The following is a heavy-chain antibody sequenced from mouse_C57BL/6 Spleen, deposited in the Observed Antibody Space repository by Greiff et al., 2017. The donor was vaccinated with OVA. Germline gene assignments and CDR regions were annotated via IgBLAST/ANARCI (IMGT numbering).Heavy chain of an antibody. CDR1: GYAFSSSW. CDR2: IYPGDGDT. Sequence: QVQLQQSGPELVKPGASVKISCKASGYAFSSSWMNWVKQRPGQGLEWIGRIYPGDGDTNYNGKFKGKATLTADKSSSTAYMQLSSLTSEDSAVYFCARNTTVVRFDYWGQGTTLTVSS. V-gene: IGHV1-82*01. D-gene: IGHD1-1*01. J-gene: IGHJ2*01. CDR3: ARNTTVVRFDY.